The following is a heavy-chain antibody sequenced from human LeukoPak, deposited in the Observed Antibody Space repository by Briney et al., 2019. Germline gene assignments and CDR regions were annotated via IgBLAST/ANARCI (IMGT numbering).Heavy chain of an antibody. D-gene: IGHD6-13*01. Sequence: GGSLRLSCAASGFTFRSYWMSWVRQAPGKGLEWVANIKRDGGEKYYVDSVKGRFTISRDNAKNSLYLQMNSLRAEDTAVYYCAKDQFATADGTYFDDWGQGTLVTVSS. CDR1: GFTFRSYW. V-gene: IGHV3-7*01. J-gene: IGHJ4*02. CDR2: IKRDGGEK. CDR3: AKDQFATADGTYFDD.